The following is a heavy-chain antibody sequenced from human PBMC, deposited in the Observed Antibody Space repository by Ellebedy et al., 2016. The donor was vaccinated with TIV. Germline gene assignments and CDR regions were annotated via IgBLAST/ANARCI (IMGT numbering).Heavy chain of an antibody. D-gene: IGHD2-2*01. Sequence: ASVKVSCKASGYTFTGYYMHWVRQAPGQGLEWMGWINPNSGGTNYAQKFQGRVTMTRDTSISTAYMELSRLRSDDPAVYYCARDRPYIVVVPAAKLGYGMDVWGQGTTVTVSS. CDR1: GYTFTGYY. J-gene: IGHJ6*02. CDR3: ARDRPYIVVVPAAKLGYGMDV. V-gene: IGHV1-2*02. CDR2: INPNSGGT.